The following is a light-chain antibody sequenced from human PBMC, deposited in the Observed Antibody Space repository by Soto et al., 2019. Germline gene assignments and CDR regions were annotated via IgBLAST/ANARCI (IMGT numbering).Light chain of an antibody. Sequence: QSALTQPASVSGSPEKSITISCTGTSSNIGGYNVVSWYQQHPGKAPKVLIYEGTKRPSGVSNRFSGSQSGTTASLTISGLQAEDEADYYCCSYVGATTYVFGSGTKVTVL. CDR3: CSYVGATTYV. CDR2: EGT. CDR1: SSNIGGYNV. V-gene: IGLV2-23*01. J-gene: IGLJ1*01.